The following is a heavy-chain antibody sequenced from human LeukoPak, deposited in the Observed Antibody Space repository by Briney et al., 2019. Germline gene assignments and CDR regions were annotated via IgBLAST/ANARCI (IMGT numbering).Heavy chain of an antibody. D-gene: IGHD6-13*01. J-gene: IGHJ3*02. Sequence: SESLSLTCAVYGGSFSGYYWSWIRQPPGKGLEWIAEINHSGSTTYNTSFKSGVATPVDTSKNQFTLKLSAVTAADTAVYYFARRSSLIDAFDIWGQGTMVTVSS. CDR2: INHSGST. CDR3: ARRSSLIDAFDI. CDR1: GGSFSGYY. V-gene: IGHV4-34*01.